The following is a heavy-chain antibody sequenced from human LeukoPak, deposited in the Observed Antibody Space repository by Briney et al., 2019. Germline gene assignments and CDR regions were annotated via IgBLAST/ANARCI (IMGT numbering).Heavy chain of an antibody. Sequence: PVGSLRLSCAASGFTFSSYSMNWVRQAPGKGLEWVSSISSSSSYIYYADSVKGRFTISRDNAKNSLYLQMNSLRAEDTAVYYCARSVYCSGGSCYSGNWFDPWGQGTLVTVSS. CDR3: ARSVYCSGGSCYSGNWFDP. V-gene: IGHV3-21*01. D-gene: IGHD2-15*01. CDR2: ISSSSSYI. J-gene: IGHJ5*02. CDR1: GFTFSSYS.